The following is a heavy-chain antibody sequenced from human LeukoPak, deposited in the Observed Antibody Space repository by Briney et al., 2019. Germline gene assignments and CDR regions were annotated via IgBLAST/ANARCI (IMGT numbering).Heavy chain of an antibody. V-gene: IGHV4-59*01. CDR3: AREDVFSEGWFDP. Sequence: PSETLSLTCTVSGGSISSYYWSWLRQPPGKGLEWIGYIYYSGSTNYNPSLKSRVTISVDTSKNQFSLKLSSVTAADTAVYYCAREDVFSEGWFDPWGQGTLVTVSS. CDR2: IYYSGST. J-gene: IGHJ5*02. D-gene: IGHD1-14*01. CDR1: GGSISSYY.